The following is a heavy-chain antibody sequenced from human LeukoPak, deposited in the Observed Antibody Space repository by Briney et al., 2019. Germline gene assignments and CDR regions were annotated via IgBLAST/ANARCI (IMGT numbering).Heavy chain of an antibody. CDR1: GFTFSSYA. V-gene: IGHV3-23*01. CDR2: ISGSGGNT. Sequence: PGVSLRLSCAPSGFTFSSYAMSWVRQAPGKGLEWLSAISGSGGNTYYADSVKGRFTISRDNSQNTLSLQMNSLRAEDTAVYFCAKAGYRGSSVNYFDYWGQGTLVTASS. J-gene: IGHJ4*02. CDR3: AKAGYRGSSVNYFDY. D-gene: IGHD6-6*01.